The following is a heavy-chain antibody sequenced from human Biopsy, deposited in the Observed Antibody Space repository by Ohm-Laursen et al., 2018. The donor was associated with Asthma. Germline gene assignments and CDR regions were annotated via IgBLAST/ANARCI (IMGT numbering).Heavy chain of an antibody. Sequence: LRLSCSASRFTYEMHWVRQAPGKGLEWVAVISYDGSSIYYADSVKGRFTISRDNSKNTLSLQMNSLTAEDTAVYYCAREGVAGTHIEDWGQGTLVTVSP. D-gene: IGHD6-19*01. J-gene: IGHJ4*02. CDR3: AREGVAGTHIED. CDR2: ISYDGSSI. CDR1: RFTYE. V-gene: IGHV3-30*03.